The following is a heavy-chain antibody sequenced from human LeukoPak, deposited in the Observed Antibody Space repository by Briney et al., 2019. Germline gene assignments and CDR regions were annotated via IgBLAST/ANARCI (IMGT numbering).Heavy chain of an antibody. V-gene: IGHV3-9*01. J-gene: IGHJ4*02. D-gene: IGHD1-26*01. CDR3: AKDISRWGSTTLFDY. Sequence: GGSLRLSCEASGFTFDDYAMHWVRQAPGKGLEWVSGISWNSGSIGYADSVKGRFTISRDNAKNSLYLQMNSLRAEDTALYYCAKDISRWGSTTLFDYWGQGTLVTVSS. CDR2: ISWNSGSI. CDR1: GFTFDDYA.